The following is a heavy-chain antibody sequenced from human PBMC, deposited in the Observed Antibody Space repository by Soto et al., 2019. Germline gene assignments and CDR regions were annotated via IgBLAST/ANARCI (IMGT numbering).Heavy chain of an antibody. D-gene: IGHD3-22*01. CDR3: VKPHYYDSSGYRYYFDY. J-gene: IGHJ4*02. CDR1: GFTFSSYA. CDR2: ISSNGGST. Sequence: LRLSCSASGFTFSSYAMHWVRQAPGKGLEYVSAISSNGGSTYYADSVKGRFTISRDNSKNTLYLQMSSLRAEDTAVYYCVKPHYYDSSGYRYYFDYWGQGTLVTVSP. V-gene: IGHV3-64D*06.